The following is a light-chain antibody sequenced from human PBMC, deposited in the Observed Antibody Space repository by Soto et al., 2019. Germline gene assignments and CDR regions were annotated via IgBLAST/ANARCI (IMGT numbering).Light chain of an antibody. CDR2: EVS. Sequence: QSVLTQPASVSGSPGQSITISCTGTSSDVGGYNYVSWYQQHPGKAPKLMIYEVSNRPSGVSNRFSGSKSGNTASLTISGLQAEDEADYYXSSYTSSSTLVFGGGTKVTV. J-gene: IGLJ3*02. V-gene: IGLV2-14*01. CDR1: SSDVGGYNY. CDR3: SSYTSSSTLV.